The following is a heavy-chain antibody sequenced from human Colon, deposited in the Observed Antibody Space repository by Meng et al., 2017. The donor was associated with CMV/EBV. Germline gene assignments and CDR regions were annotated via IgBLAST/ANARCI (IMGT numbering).Heavy chain of an antibody. CDR3: ASTPSDIVVVPAATTPED. J-gene: IGHJ4*02. Sequence: GGSLRLSCAAAGFRFDDVAMSWVRQVPGKGLEWVAGIDWKGATAHYADSVKGRFTISRDNSKNTLYLQMNSLRAEDTAVYYCASTPSDIVVVPAATTPEDWGQGTLVTVSS. CDR1: GFRFDDVA. V-gene: IGHV3-20*04. CDR2: IDWKGATA. D-gene: IGHD2-2*01.